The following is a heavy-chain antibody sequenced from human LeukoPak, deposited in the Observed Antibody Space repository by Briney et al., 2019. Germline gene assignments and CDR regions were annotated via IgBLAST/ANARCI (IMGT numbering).Heavy chain of an antibody. Sequence: GGSLRLSCAASGFTFSSYGMHWVRQAPGKGLEWVAFIRYDGSNKYYADSVKGRFTISRDDSKNTLYLQMNSLRAEDTAVYYCAKVGGHYYGSGSYYKGNWFDPWDQGTLVTVSS. CDR1: GFTFSSYG. J-gene: IGHJ5*02. CDR3: AKVGGHYYGSGSYYKGNWFDP. V-gene: IGHV3-30*02. D-gene: IGHD3-10*01. CDR2: IRYDGSNK.